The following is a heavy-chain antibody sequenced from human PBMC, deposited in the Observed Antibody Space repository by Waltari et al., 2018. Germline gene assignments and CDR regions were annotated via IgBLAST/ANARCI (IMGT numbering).Heavy chain of an antibody. CDR1: GGSISSYDFY. V-gene: IGHV4-39*01. CDR2: ISYSGNT. J-gene: IGHJ4*01. CDR3: GTSRGGSEEY. Sequence: QLQLQESGPGLVKPSETLSLPCTVSGGSISSYDFYWGWVRQPPGQGLEWVGSISYSGNTSYNAALARRGTVSVDTPKNQFFLMLASGTAADTAVYYCGTSRGGSEEYWGQGRLVIVSS. D-gene: IGHD3-16*01.